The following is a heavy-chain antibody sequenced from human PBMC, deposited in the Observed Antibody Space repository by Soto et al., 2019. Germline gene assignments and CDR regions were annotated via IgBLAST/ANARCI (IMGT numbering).Heavy chain of an antibody. D-gene: IGHD3-10*01. V-gene: IGHV3-21*01. CDR2: ISSSSSYI. Sequence: EVQLVESGGGLGKPGGSLRLSCAASGFTFSSYSMNWVRPAPGKGLEWVSSISSSSSYIYYADSVKGRFTISRDNAKNSLYLQMNSLRAEDTAVYYCARGDMVRGVIMGPYWGQGTLVTVSS. CDR3: ARGDMVRGVIMGPY. J-gene: IGHJ4*02. CDR1: GFTFSSYS.